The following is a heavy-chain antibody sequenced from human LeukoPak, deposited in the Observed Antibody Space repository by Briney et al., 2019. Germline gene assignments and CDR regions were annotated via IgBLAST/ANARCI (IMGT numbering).Heavy chain of an antibody. CDR3: ARVAAGYYGVDV. J-gene: IGHJ6*04. CDR1: GFTFRSFE. V-gene: IGHV3-48*03. D-gene: IGHD6-19*01. CDR2: VSSGGSTI. Sequence: GGSLRLSCAASGFTFRSFEINWVRQAPGKGLEWVSYVSSGGSTIYYADSLKGRFTVSRDNAKNSLYLQMNSLRAEDTAVYYCARVAAGYYGVDVWGKGTTVSVSS.